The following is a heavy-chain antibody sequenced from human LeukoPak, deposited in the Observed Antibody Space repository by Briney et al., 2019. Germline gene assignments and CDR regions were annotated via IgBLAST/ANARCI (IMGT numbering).Heavy chain of an antibody. J-gene: IGHJ4*02. V-gene: IGHV3-30*02. CDR1: GFTFSDYG. Sequence: GGSLRLYCVASGFTFSDYGMHWVRQAPGQGLEWVALIRYEGSKQYYADSVKGRFTISRDNSKNTVFLHINSLRPEDTAVYYCAKDLTPYYFYGSGTFNYWGQGTLVTVSS. D-gene: IGHD3-10*01. CDR3: AKDLTPYYFYGSGTFNY. CDR2: IRYEGSKQ.